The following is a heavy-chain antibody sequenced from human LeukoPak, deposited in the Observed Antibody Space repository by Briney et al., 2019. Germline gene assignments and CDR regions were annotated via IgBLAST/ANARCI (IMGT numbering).Heavy chain of an antibody. CDR1: GFTFSSYA. Sequence: PGGSLRLSCAASGFTFSSYAMHWVRQAPGKGLEWVAVISYDGSNKYYADSVKGRFTISRDNSKNTLYLQMNSLRAEDTAVCYCASPYDILTGTKDTDYYYYYGMDVWGQGTTVTVSS. V-gene: IGHV3-30-3*01. J-gene: IGHJ6*02. CDR2: ISYDGSNK. CDR3: ASPYDILTGTKDTDYYYYYGMDV. D-gene: IGHD3-9*01.